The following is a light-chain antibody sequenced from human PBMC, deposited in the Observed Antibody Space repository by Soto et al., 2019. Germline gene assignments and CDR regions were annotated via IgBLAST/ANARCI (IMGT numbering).Light chain of an antibody. CDR2: GAS. V-gene: IGKV3-15*01. CDR3: QQYNDWWT. CDR1: QSVSNN. J-gene: IGKJ1*01. Sequence: EIVMTQSPATLSVSPGESATLSCRASQSVSNNLTWYQQKPGQPPRLLIYGASTRATGVPGRFSGSGSGTEFNLPISSLQSEDFAVYYCQQYNDWWTFGQGTKVEIK.